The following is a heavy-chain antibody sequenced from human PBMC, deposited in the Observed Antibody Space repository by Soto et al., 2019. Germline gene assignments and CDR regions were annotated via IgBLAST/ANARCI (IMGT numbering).Heavy chain of an antibody. V-gene: IGHV3-30*18. CDR3: AKDLGELGYSYATVMAYAFDI. Sequence: QVQLVESGGSVVQPGRSLRLSCAASGFTFSSYGMHWVRQAPGKGLEWVAVISYDGSNKYYADSVKGRFTISRDNSKNTLYLQMNSLRAEDTAVYYCAKDLGELGYSYATVMAYAFDIWGQGTMVTVSS. D-gene: IGHD5-18*01. J-gene: IGHJ3*02. CDR2: ISYDGSNK. CDR1: GFTFSSYG.